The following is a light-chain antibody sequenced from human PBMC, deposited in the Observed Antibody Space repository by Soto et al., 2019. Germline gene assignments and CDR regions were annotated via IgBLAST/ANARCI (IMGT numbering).Light chain of an antibody. V-gene: IGKV1-9*01. CDR1: QGISSY. Sequence: IQLTQSPSSLSASVGDRVTITCRASQGISSYLAWYQQKPGKAPKLLIYAASTLQSGVPSRFRVSGAGTDFTLTISSLQPEDFATHYCEQLNSYPRTFGQGTKVDIK. CDR2: AAS. J-gene: IGKJ1*01. CDR3: EQLNSYPRT.